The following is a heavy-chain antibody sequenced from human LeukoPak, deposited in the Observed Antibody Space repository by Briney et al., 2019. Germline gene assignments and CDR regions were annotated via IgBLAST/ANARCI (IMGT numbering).Heavy chain of an antibody. D-gene: IGHD2-21*02. CDR1: GLTFSSYS. CDR2: ISSSSSTI. V-gene: IGHV3-48*01. CDR3: ARDPPAYCGGDCYSASDY. Sequence: GGSLRLSCAASGLTFSSYSMNWVRQAPGKGLEWVSYISSSSSTIYYADSVKGRFTISRDNAKNSLYLQMNSLRAEDTAVYYCARDPPAYCGGDCYSASDYWGQGTLVTVSS. J-gene: IGHJ4*02.